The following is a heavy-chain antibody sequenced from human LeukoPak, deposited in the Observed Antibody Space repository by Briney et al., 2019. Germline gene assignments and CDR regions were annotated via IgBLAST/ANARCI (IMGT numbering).Heavy chain of an antibody. J-gene: IGHJ4*02. CDR2: ISYDGSNK. V-gene: IGHV3-30-3*01. CDR3: ARAWTAHFDY. Sequence: PGGSLRLSCAASGFTFSSYAMHWVRQAPGKGLEWVAVISYDGSNKYYADSVKGRLTISRDNSKNTLYLQMNSLRAEDTAVYYCARAWTAHFDYWGQGTLVTVSS. D-gene: IGHD1-1*01. CDR1: GFTFSSYA.